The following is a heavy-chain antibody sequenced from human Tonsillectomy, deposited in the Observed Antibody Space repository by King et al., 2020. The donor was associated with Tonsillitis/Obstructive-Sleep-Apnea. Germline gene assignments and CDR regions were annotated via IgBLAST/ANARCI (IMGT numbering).Heavy chain of an antibody. J-gene: IGHJ4*02. CDR1: GGSFSGYY. CDR2: INHSGST. Sequence: VQLQQWGAGLLKPSETLSLTCAVYGGSFSGYYWSWIRQPPGKGLEWIGVINHSGSTNYNPSLKSRVTISVDTSKNQFSLKLSSVTAVDTAVYYCARSPNYSSSWYNYWGQGTLVTVSS. V-gene: IGHV4-34*01. CDR3: ARSPNYSSSWYNY. D-gene: IGHD6-13*01.